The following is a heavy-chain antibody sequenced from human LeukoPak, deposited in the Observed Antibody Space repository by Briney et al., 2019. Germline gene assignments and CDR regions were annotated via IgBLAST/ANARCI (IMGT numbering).Heavy chain of an antibody. V-gene: IGHV4-34*01. J-gene: IGHJ5*02. Sequence: RPSETLSLTCTVYGGSFSGYYWSWIRQPPGKGLEWIGEINHGGSTIYNPSLKSRVTISVDTSKTQFSLKLSSVTAADTAVYYCARGPGYCSGGSCYGGWFDPWGQGTLVTVSS. CDR2: INHGGST. D-gene: IGHD2-15*01. CDR3: ARGPGYCSGGSCYGGWFDP. CDR1: GGSFSGYY.